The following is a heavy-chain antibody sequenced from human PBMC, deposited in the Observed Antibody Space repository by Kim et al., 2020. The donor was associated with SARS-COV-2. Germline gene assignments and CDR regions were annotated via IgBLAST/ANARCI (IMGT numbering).Heavy chain of an antibody. J-gene: IGHJ4*02. V-gene: IGHV4-34*01. D-gene: IGHD3-10*01. CDR1: GGSFSGYY. CDR3: ARGRGSGSHFDY. Sequence: SETLSLTCAVYGGSFSGYYWSWIRQPPGKGLEWIGEINHSGSTNYNPSLKSRVTISVDTSKNQFSLKLSSVTAADTAVYYCARGRGSGSHFDYWGQGTLVTVSS. CDR2: INHSGST.